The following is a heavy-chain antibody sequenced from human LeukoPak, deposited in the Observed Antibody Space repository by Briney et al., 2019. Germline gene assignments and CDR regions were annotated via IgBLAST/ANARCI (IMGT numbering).Heavy chain of an antibody. Sequence: GGSLRLSCAASGFTFSTYGMHWIRQAPGKGLEWVAVIWYDGSNSYYADFVKGRITISRDNSRNTLYLQMNSLRAEDTAVYYCAIDKNGWYDSWGQGTLVTVSS. CDR2: IWYDGSNS. CDR1: GFTFSTYG. V-gene: IGHV3-33*01. J-gene: IGHJ5*01. CDR3: AIDKNGWYDS. D-gene: IGHD2-8*01.